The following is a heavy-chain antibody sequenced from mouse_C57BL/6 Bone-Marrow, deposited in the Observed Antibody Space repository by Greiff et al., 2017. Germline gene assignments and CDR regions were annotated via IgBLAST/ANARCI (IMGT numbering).Heavy chain of an antibody. V-gene: IGHV1-55*01. CDR2: IYPGSGST. D-gene: IGHD2-12*01. CDR1: GYTFTSYW. CDR3: AREGDLGSTTSENFDY. Sequence: VQLQQPGAELVKPGASVKMSCKASGYTFTSYWITWVKQRPGQGLEWIGDIYPGSGSTNYNEKCKSKATLTVDTSCSTAYMQLSSLTSEDSAVYYCAREGDLGSTTSENFDYWGQGTTLTVSS. J-gene: IGHJ2*01.